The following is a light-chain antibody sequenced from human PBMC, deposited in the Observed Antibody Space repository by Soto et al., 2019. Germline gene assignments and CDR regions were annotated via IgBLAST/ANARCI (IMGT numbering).Light chain of an antibody. CDR1: QSIGGD. Sequence: EIVMTQSPATLSVSPGERATLSCRASQSIGGDLAWYQQKPGQAPRLLIFGASTGAPGISGRFSGSGSGTEFTLTISSLRSGDFAFYYCQQYNNWPRTFGQGTKVDIK. CDR3: QQYNNWPRT. J-gene: IGKJ1*01. CDR2: GAS. V-gene: IGKV3-15*01.